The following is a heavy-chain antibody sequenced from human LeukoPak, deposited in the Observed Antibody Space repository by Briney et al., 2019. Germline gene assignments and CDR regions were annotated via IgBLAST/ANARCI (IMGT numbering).Heavy chain of an antibody. D-gene: IGHD4-17*01. CDR1: GGTFSSYA. Sequence: VASVKVSCKASGGTFSSYAISWVRQAPGQGLEWMGGIIPIFGTANYAQKFQGRVTITADESTSTAYMELSSLRSEDTAVYYCALTPHYGDYKGYFDYWGQGTLVTVSS. CDR3: ALTPHYGDYKGYFDY. J-gene: IGHJ4*02. CDR2: IIPIFGTA. V-gene: IGHV1-69*13.